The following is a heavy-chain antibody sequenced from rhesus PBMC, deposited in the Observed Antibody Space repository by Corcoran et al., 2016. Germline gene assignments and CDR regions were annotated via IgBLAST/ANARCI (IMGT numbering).Heavy chain of an antibody. CDR3: TRALYGTRSDS. CDR1: GYSISSHS. D-gene: IGHD4-29*01. J-gene: IGHJ4*01. Sequence: QVQLQESGPGLVKPSETLSLTCAVSGYSISSHSWGWVRQAPGKGLEWIGRIYGGGGNTDYNPSLKSRVTISIDTSKNQFSLKLSSVTAADTAVYYCTRALYGTRSDSWGQGVLVTVSS. V-gene: IGHV4-160*01. CDR2: IYGGGGNT.